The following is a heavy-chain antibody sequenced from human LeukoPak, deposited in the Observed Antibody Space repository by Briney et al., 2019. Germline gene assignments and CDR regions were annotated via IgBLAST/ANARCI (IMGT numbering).Heavy chain of an antibody. CDR1: GYTFTSYG. Sequence: ASVKVSCKASGYTFTSYGISWVRQAPGQGLEWMGWISAYNGNTNYAQKLQGRVTMTTDTSTSTAHMGLRSLRSDDTAVYYCARDFYYYGSGSYYNADYWGQGTLVTVSS. V-gene: IGHV1-18*01. CDR2: ISAYNGNT. CDR3: ARDFYYYGSGSYYNADY. J-gene: IGHJ4*02. D-gene: IGHD3-10*01.